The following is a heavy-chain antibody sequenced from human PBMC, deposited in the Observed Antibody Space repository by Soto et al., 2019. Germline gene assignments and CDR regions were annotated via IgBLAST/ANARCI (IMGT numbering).Heavy chain of an antibody. CDR3: ARASTYGESDY. D-gene: IGHD3-10*01. J-gene: IGHJ4*02. CDR1: GYTFTVYF. V-gene: IGHV1-2*02. Sequence: QVHLVQSGAEVKKPGASVKVSCKASGYTFTVYFMHWVRQAPGQGLEWMGWVDPNSGGTNYSQKFQGRVTMTRDTSISTAYMELSRLRSDDTAVYFCARASTYGESDYWGQGTLVTVSS. CDR2: VDPNSGGT.